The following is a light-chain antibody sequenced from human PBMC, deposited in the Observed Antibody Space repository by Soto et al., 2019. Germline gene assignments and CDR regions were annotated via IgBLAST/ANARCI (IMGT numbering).Light chain of an antibody. CDR1: SNDVGTYNL. V-gene: IGLV2-23*01. CDR2: EAS. CDR3: CSYGRSVV. Sequence: QSALTQPASVSGSPGQSITISCTGISNDVGTYNLVSWYQHHPGKAPKLIIYEASKRPSGVPNRFSGFKSGNTASLTISGLHAEDEADYYCCSYGRSVVFGGGTQLTVL. J-gene: IGLJ2*01.